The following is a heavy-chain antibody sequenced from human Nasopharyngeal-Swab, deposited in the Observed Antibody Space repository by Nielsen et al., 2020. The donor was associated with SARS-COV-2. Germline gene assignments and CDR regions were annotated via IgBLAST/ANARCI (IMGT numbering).Heavy chain of an antibody. CDR1: GYTFTSYY. D-gene: IGHD2-21*02. CDR3: ARELLTYCGGDCPFDY. Sequence: ASVKVSCKASGYTFTSYYMHWVRQAPGQGLEWMGIINPSGGSTSYAQKLQGRVTMTTDTSTSTAYMELRSLRSDDTAVYYCARELLTYCGGDCPFDYWGQGTLVTVSS. V-gene: IGHV1-46*01. J-gene: IGHJ4*02. CDR2: INPSGGST.